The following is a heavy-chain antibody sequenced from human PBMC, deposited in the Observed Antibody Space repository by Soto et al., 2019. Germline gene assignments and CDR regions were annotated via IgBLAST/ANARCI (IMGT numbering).Heavy chain of an antibody. D-gene: IGHD4-17*01. CDR2: ISHDGSNK. J-gene: IGHJ4*02. Sequence: GRSLRLSCAASGFTFSSYGMHWVRQAPGKGLEWVAVISHDGSNKYYADSVKGRFTISRDNSKNSLYLQMNSLRPEDTAVYYCAKDVLTVATTVDYWGQGTLVTVSS. CDR1: GFTFSSYG. CDR3: AKDVLTVATTVDY. V-gene: IGHV3-30*18.